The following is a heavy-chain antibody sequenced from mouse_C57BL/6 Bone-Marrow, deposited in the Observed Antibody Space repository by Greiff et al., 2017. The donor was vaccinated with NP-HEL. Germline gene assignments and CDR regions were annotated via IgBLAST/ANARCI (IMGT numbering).Heavy chain of an antibody. CDR1: GFTFSDYY. J-gene: IGHJ3*01. V-gene: IGHV5-12*01. CDR2: ISNGGGST. CDR3: ARHGGYGSSYLFAY. Sequence: EVQVVESGGGLVQPGGSLKLSCAASGFTFSDYYMYWVRQTPEKRLEWVAYISNGGGSTYYPDTVKGRFTISRDNAKNTLYLQMSRLKSEDTAMYYCARHGGYGSSYLFAYWGQGTLVTVSA. D-gene: IGHD1-1*01.